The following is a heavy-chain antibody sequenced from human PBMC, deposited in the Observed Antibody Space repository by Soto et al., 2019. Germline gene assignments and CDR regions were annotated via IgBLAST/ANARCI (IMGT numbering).Heavy chain of an antibody. CDR3: ARPPYPGCINAVCYPLDY. Sequence: ASVNVSCKASGYTFTSYYMHWVRQAPGQGLELMGIINPSGGSTNYAQKLQGRVAMTRDTSTSTVYMELNSLRSEDTAVYYCARPPYPGCINAVCYPLDYWGQGTLVTVSS. CDR2: INPSGGST. CDR1: GYTFTSYY. V-gene: IGHV1-46*01. D-gene: IGHD2-8*01. J-gene: IGHJ4*02.